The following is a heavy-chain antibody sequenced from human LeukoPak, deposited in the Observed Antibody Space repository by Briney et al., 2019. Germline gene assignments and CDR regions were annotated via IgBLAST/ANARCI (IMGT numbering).Heavy chain of an antibody. CDR1: GGTFSSYA. CDR2: IIPIFGTA. Sequence: VASVKVSCKASGGTFSSYAISWARQAPGQGLEWMGGIIPIFGTANYAQKFQGRVTITADESTSTAYMELSSLRSEDTAVYYCATRATAMARVYYYYGMDVWGQGTTVTVSS. D-gene: IGHD5-18*01. J-gene: IGHJ6*02. V-gene: IGHV1-69*13. CDR3: ATRATAMARVYYYYGMDV.